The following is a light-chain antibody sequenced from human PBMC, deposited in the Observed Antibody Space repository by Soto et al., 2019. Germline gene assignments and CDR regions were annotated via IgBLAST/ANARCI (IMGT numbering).Light chain of an antibody. CDR1: QGISSY. CDR2: AAS. V-gene: IGKV1-8*01. Sequence: AIRMTQSPSSLSASTGDRVTITCRASQGISSYLAWYQQKPGKAPKLLIYAASTLQSGVPSRFSGSGSGTDFTLTISCLQSEDFAVYFCHQYGSSPRTFGPGTIVDIK. J-gene: IGKJ3*01. CDR3: HQYGSSPRT.